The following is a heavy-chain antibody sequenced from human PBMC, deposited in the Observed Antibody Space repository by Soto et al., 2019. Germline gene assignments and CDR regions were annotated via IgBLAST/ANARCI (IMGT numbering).Heavy chain of an antibody. CDR3: ARKAWVRFDY. Sequence: ETLSLACSVSGDSMTRSVWWTWVRQPPGKGLEWIGEVFRTGNTNYNPSLKSRVTMSVDKSTNEFSLKVTSVTAADTAIYYCARKAWVRFDYWGQGALVTVSS. D-gene: IGHD2-21*01. CDR1: GDSMTRSVW. V-gene: IGHV4-4*02. CDR2: VFRTGNT. J-gene: IGHJ4*02.